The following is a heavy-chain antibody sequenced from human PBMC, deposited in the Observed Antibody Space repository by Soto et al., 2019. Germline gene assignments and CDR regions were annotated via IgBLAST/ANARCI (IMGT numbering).Heavy chain of an antibody. D-gene: IGHD4-17*01. CDR2: ISSSSSTI. V-gene: IGHV3-48*01. CDR3: ARDSPGDYGGLRDV. CDR1: GFTFSSYS. J-gene: IGHJ6*04. Sequence: GGSLRLSCAASGFTFSSYSMNWVRQAPGKGLEWVSYISSSSSTIYYADSVKGRFTISRDNAKNSLYLQMNSLRAEDTAVYYCARDSPGDYGGLRDVWGKGTTVTVSS.